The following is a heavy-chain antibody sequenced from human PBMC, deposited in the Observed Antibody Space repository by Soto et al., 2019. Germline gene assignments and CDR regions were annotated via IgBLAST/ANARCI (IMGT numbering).Heavy chain of an antibody. Sequence: GGSLRLSCAASGFTFSSYAMTWVRQAPGEGLEWVSSITGRGDLTYYTDSVQGRFTISRDNSKNTLYLQMNSLRAEDTALYYCAKYIAATTPHFDSWGQGALVTVSS. V-gene: IGHV3-23*01. D-gene: IGHD1-7*01. CDR1: GFTFSSYA. CDR2: ITGRGDLT. CDR3: AKYIAATTPHFDS. J-gene: IGHJ4*02.